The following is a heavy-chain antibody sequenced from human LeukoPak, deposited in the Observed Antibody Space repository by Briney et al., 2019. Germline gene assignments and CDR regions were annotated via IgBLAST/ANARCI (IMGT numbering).Heavy chain of an antibody. D-gene: IGHD3-9*01. CDR2: IIPIFVTA. J-gene: IGHJ4*02. Sequence: SVKVSCKASGGTFSSYAISWVRQAPGQGLEWMGRIIPIFVTANYAQKFQGRVTITTDESTSTAYMELSSLRSEDTAVYYCARLYDILTGQESGDYWGQGTLVTVSS. CDR3: ARLYDILTGQESGDY. V-gene: IGHV1-69*05. CDR1: GGTFSSYA.